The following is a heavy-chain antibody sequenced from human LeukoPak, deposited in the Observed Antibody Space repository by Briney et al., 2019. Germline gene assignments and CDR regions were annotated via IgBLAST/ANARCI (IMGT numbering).Heavy chain of an antibody. J-gene: IGHJ3*02. Sequence: GGSLRLSCVASGLTFSSYWMRWVRQAPGKGLEWVSSISSSSSYIYYADSVKGRFTISRDNAKNSLYLQMNSLRAEDTAVYYCARSGIVVVVAATAHDAFDIWGQGTMVTVSS. D-gene: IGHD2-15*01. CDR3: ARSGIVVVVAATAHDAFDI. CDR2: ISSSSSYI. CDR1: GLTFSSYW. V-gene: IGHV3-21*01.